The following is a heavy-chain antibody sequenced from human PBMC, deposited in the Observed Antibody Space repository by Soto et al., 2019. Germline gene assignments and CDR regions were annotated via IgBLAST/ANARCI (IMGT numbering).Heavy chain of an antibody. D-gene: IGHD2-21*02. CDR1: GGSISSYY. Sequence: KTSETLSLTCTVSGGSISSYYWSWIRQPPGKGLEWIGYIYYSGSTNYNPSLKSRVTISVDTSKNQFSLKLSSVTAADTAVYYCAREGAYCGGDCVDAFDIWGQGTMVTVSS. CDR2: IYYSGST. CDR3: AREGAYCGGDCVDAFDI. J-gene: IGHJ3*02. V-gene: IGHV4-59*01.